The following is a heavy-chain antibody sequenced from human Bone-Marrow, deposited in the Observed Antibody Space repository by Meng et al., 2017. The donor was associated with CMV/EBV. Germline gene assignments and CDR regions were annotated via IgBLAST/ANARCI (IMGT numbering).Heavy chain of an antibody. CDR3: AKDQLPIYYYYGMDV. CDR1: GFTFSSYA. J-gene: IGHJ6*02. V-gene: IGHV3-23*03. Sequence: GESLKISCAASGFTFSSYAMSWVRQAPGKGLEWVSVIYSGGSSTYYADSVKGRFTISRDNSKNTLYLQMNSLRAEDTAVYYCAKDQLPIYYYYGMDVWGQGTMVTVSS. D-gene: IGHD1-7*01. CDR2: IYSGGSST.